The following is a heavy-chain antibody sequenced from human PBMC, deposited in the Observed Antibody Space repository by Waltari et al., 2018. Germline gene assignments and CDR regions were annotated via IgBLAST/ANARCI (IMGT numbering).Heavy chain of an antibody. V-gene: IGHV3-23*01. D-gene: IGHD3-22*01. Sequence: EVQLLESGGGLVQPGGSLRLSCAASGFTFSSYAMSWVRQAPGKGLEWVSAIGGSGGSTYYADSVKGRFTISRDNSKNTLYLQMNSLRAEDTAVYYCARESRGDTMIVVPSAFDIWGQGTMVTVSS. J-gene: IGHJ3*02. CDR3: ARESRGDTMIVVPSAFDI. CDR1: GFTFSSYA. CDR2: IGGSGGST.